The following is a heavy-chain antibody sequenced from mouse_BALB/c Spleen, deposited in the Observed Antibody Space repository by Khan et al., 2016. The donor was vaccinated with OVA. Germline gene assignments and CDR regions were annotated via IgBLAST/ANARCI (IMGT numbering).Heavy chain of an antibody. CDR3: ARDYGSSYYYFDY. CDR2: ISHSGST. Sequence: EVQLQESGPGLVKPSQSLFLTCTVTGYSITSDYAWNWIRQFPGNKLEWMGYISHSGSTSYNPSLKSRISITRDTSKNQFFLQSNSATTEDTATYYCARDYGSSYYYFDYWGQGTTLTVSS. J-gene: IGHJ2*01. D-gene: IGHD1-1*01. CDR1: GYSITSDYA. V-gene: IGHV3-2*02.